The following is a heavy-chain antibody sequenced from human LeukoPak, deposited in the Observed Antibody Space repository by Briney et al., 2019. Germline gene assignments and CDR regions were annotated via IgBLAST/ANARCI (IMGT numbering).Heavy chain of an antibody. V-gene: IGHV1-18*04. CDR2: ISAYNGNT. CDR3: ARDSGNYYSPSDY. CDR1: GYTFMNYG. D-gene: IGHD1-26*01. J-gene: IGHJ4*02. Sequence: ASVKVSCKASGYTFMNYGIIWVRQAPGQGLEWMGWISAYNGNTNFAQKLQDRVTMTTDTSTTTAYMELRGLRSDDTAVYYCARDSGNYYSPSDYWGQGTLVTVSS.